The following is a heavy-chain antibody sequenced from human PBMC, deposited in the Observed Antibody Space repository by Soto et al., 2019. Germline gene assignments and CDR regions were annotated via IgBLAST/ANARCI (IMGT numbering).Heavy chain of an antibody. J-gene: IGHJ4*02. CDR1: GFTFSSYA. D-gene: IGHD3-10*01. CDR3: ASHRTSTMVRGVIHDY. Sequence: GGSLRLSCAASGFTFSSYAMSWVRQAPGKGLEWVSTISGSGGSTYYADSVKGRFTISRDNSKNTLYLQMNSLRAEDTAVYYCASHRTSTMVRGVIHDYWGQGTLVTVSS. V-gene: IGHV3-23*01. CDR2: ISGSGGST.